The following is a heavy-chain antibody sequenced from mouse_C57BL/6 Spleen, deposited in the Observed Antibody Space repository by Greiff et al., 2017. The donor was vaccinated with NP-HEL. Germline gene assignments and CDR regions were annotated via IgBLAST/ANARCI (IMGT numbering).Heavy chain of an antibody. J-gene: IGHJ2*01. V-gene: IGHV1-72*01. D-gene: IGHD3-3*01. Sequence: VQLQQSGAELVKPGASVKLSCKASGYTFTSYWMHWVKQRPGRGLEWIGRIDPNSGGTKYNEKFKSKATLTVDKPSSTAYMQLSSLTSEDSAVYYCARCHSPSGDKDYFDYWGQGTTLTVSS. CDR3: ARCHSPSGDKDYFDY. CDR2: IDPNSGGT. CDR1: GYTFTSYW.